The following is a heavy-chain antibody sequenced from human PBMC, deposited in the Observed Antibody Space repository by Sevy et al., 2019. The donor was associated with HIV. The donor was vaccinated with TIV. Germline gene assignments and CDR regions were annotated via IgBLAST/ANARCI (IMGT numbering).Heavy chain of an antibody. Sequence: GGSLRLSCAVSGIIFTTSGMHWVRQAPGKGLEWVAVISYDGRNKFYGDSVKGRFTISRDNSKNILYVQMNSLRVEDTAVYYCAKDFTGYNGMDVWGQGTMVTVSS. CDR3: AKDFTGYNGMDV. CDR2: ISYDGRNK. V-gene: IGHV3-30*18. D-gene: IGHD3-9*01. CDR1: GIIFTTSG. J-gene: IGHJ6*02.